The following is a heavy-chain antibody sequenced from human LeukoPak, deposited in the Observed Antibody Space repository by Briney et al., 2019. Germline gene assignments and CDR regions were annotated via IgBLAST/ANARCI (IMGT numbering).Heavy chain of an antibody. CDR3: ARGASRADY. CDR2: ISSSSSYI. Sequence: PGGSLRLSCAASGFTFRSYNMNWVRQAPGKRPEWVSSISSSSSYIYYADSVKGRFTISRDNAKNSLYLQMNILRAEDTALYYRARGASRADYWGQGTGVCVSS. J-gene: IGHJ4*02. CDR1: GFTFRSYN. V-gene: IGHV3-21*01.